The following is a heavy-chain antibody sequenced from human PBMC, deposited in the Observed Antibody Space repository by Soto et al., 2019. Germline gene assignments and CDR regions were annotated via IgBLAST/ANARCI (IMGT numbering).Heavy chain of an antibody. CDR3: AKDRGPVPGP. CDR2: IYSGGST. V-gene: IGHV3-66*01. J-gene: IGHJ5*02. D-gene: IGHD6-19*01. CDR1: GFTVSSDY. Sequence: VESGGGLVQRGGSLRLSCAASGFTVSSDYMSWVRQAPGKGLEWVSVIYSGGSTYYADSVKGRFTISRDNSKNTLYLQMNSLRAEDTAVYYCAKDRGPVPGPWGQGTLVTVSS.